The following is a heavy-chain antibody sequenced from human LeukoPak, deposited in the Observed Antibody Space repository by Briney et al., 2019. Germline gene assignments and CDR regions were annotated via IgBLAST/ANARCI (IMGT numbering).Heavy chain of an antibody. Sequence: ASVKVSCKASGYTFTSYYMHWVRQAPGQGLEWMGIINPSGGSTSYAQKFQGRVTMTRDTSTSTVYMELSSLRSEDTAVYYCARDRTTGTTWRVRSRNWFDPWGQGTLVTVSS. CDR1: GYTFTSYY. D-gene: IGHD1-7*01. CDR3: ARDRTTGTTWRVRSRNWFDP. CDR2: INPSGGST. J-gene: IGHJ5*02. V-gene: IGHV1-46*01.